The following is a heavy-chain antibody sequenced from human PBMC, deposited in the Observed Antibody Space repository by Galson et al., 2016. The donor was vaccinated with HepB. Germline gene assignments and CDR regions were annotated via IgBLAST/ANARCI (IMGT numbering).Heavy chain of an antibody. Sequence: SLRLSCAASGFTFSHYAMAWVRQAPGKGLEWVSTIGGGGGNTHYADSVKGRFTVSRDNSKNTVFLQMTSLRAEDTALYYCSQLPHTGYYDFWSGYYSGADNFDFWGQGTLVTVSS. CDR3: SQLPHTGYYDFWSGYYSGADNFDF. CDR1: GFTFSHYA. CDR2: IGGGGGNT. J-gene: IGHJ4*02. D-gene: IGHD3-3*01. V-gene: IGHV3-23*01.